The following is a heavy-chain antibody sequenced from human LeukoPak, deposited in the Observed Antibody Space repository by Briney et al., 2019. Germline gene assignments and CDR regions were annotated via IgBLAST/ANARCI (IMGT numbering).Heavy chain of an antibody. CDR1: GGSFSGYY. V-gene: IGHV4-34*01. CDR2: INHSGST. J-gene: IGHJ6*03. D-gene: IGHD6-6*01. CDR3: ARGSVAARPYYYYYYMDV. Sequence: SETLSLTCAVYGGSFSGYYWSWIRQPPGKGLEWIGEINHSGSTNYNPSLKSRVTISVDTSKNQFSLKLSSVTAADTAVYYCARGSVAARPYYYYYYMDVRGKGTTVTVSS.